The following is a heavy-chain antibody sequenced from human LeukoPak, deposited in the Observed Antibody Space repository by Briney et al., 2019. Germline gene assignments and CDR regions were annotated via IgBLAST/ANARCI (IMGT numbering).Heavy chain of an antibody. J-gene: IGHJ3*02. CDR3: ARDSGYGGSYRLFDI. Sequence: ASVKVSCKASGYTFTSYGISWVRQAPGQGLEWMGWISAYNGNTNYAQKLQGRVTMTTDTSTSTAYMELRSLRSDDTAVYYCARDSGYGGSYRLFDIWGQGTMVTVSS. D-gene: IGHD4-23*01. CDR1: GYTFTSYG. CDR2: ISAYNGNT. V-gene: IGHV1-18*01.